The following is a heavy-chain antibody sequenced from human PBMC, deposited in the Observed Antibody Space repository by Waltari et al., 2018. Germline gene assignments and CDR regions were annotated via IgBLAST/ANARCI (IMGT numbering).Heavy chain of an antibody. CDR3: ARGQFGPLFDP. CDR1: GGTFSSYT. D-gene: IGHD3-16*01. CDR2: IIPILGIA. Sequence: QVQLVQSGAEVKKPGSSVKVSCKASGGTFSSYTISWGRQAPGQGLEWMGRIIPILGIANYAQKFQGRVTITADKSTSTAYMELSSLRSEDTAVYYCARGQFGPLFDPWGQGTLVTVSS. J-gene: IGHJ5*02. V-gene: IGHV1-69*02.